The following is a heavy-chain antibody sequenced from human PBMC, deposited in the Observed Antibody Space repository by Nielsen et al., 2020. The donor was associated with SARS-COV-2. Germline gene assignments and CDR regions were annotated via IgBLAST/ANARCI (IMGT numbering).Heavy chain of an antibody. CDR2: IRYDGSNK. CDR3: ARLEEGLLWFGELLQPDY. J-gene: IGHJ4*02. V-gene: IGHV3-30*02. CDR1: GFTFSSYG. Sequence: GGSPRLSCAASGFTFSSYGMHWVRQAPGKGLEWVAFIRYDGSNKYYADSVKGRFTISRDNSKNTLYLQMSSLRAEDTAVYYCARLEEGLLWFGELLQPDYWGQGTLVTVSS. D-gene: IGHD3-10*01.